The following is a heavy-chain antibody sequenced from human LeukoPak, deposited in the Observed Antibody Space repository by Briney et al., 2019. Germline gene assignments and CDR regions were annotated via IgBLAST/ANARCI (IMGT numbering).Heavy chain of an antibody. Sequence: SETLSLTCSVSGYDISSGYYWGWIRQSSGKGLEWIGSIYHGGNTYYSQSLKSRVTISIDASKNQFSLRLTSVIAEDTAAYYCARVQGDYFMDVWGKGTTVTVSS. J-gene: IGHJ6*03. D-gene: IGHD1-26*01. CDR3: ARVQGDYFMDV. CDR2: IYHGGNT. CDR1: GYDISSGYY. V-gene: IGHV4-38-2*02.